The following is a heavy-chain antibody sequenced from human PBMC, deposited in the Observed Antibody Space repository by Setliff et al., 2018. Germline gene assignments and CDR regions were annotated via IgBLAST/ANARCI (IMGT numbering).Heavy chain of an antibody. CDR3: VREGVDTRSSTDYRYYMDV. V-gene: IGHV1-69*05. CDR1: GGTFSSYG. D-gene: IGHD5-18*01. J-gene: IGHJ6*03. CDR2: TIPMFGTT. Sequence: SVKVSCKASGGTFSSYGISWVRQAPGQGLEWMGGTIPMFGTTEYAQKFQGRFTIITDESTTTAYMELSSLGSEDTAVYYCVREGVDTRSSTDYRYYMDVWGKGTTVTVSS.